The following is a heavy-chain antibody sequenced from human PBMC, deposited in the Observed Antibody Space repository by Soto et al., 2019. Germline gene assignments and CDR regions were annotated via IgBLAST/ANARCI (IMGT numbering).Heavy chain of an antibody. D-gene: IGHD2-21*02. CDR2: ISYGGYT. J-gene: IGHJ4*02. CDR1: GGSISSYY. V-gene: IGHV4-59*08. CDR3: ARQRYCGGDCYQIDY. Sequence: PSETLSLTCTVSGGSISSYYWTWIRQPPGEGLEWIGYISYGGYTRYNPSLKSRVTISADTSKMQFSLKLTSGTAADTAVYYCARQRYCGGDCYQIDYWGQGTRVTVSS.